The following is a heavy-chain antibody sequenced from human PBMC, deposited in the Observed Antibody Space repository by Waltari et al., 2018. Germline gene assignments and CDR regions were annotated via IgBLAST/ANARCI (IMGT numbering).Heavy chain of an antibody. J-gene: IGHJ4*02. Sequence: EVQLVQSGAEAKRPGESLKVYCKGSGYSCTSYWLGWVGQLPGKGLEGMGIIYPGDSDTRYSPSFQGQVTISADKSISTAYLQWSSLKASDTAMYYCARHRGYSYGSPLGFWGQGTLVTVSS. CDR1: GYSCTSYW. CDR2: IYPGDSDT. D-gene: IGHD5-18*01. V-gene: IGHV5-51*01. CDR3: ARHRGYSYGSPLGF.